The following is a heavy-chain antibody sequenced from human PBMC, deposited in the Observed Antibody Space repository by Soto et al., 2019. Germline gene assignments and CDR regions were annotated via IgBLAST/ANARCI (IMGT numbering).Heavy chain of an antibody. CDR2: ISGDGSNK. Sequence: QVQLVESGGGGVQPGRSLRLSCAASGFTFSSYAMHRVRQAPGTGLECVAVISGDGSNKYYADSVKGRITISRDNSKNTLYLQMNSLRAEDTAVYYCARDIAAADRGGDYYGMDVWGQGTTVTVSS. J-gene: IGHJ6*02. V-gene: IGHV3-30-3*01. CDR3: ARDIAAADRGGDYYGMDV. D-gene: IGHD6-13*01. CDR1: GFTFSSYA.